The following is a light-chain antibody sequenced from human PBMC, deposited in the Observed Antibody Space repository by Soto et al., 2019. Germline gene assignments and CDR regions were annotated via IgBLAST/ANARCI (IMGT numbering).Light chain of an antibody. J-gene: IGKJ2*01. CDR3: QQFDHFPRT. V-gene: IGKV1-9*01. Sequence: DIQLTQSPSFLSASVGDRVTITCRDSQGISSFLAWYQQKPGKAPDLLIYAASSLQTGVPSRFSGSGYGTEFTLTISSLQPEDSATYYCQQFDHFPRTFGQGTKLDIK. CDR1: QGISSF. CDR2: AAS.